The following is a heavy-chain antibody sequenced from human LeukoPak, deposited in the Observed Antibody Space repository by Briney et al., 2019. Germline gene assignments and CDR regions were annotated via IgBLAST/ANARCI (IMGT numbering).Heavy chain of an antibody. CDR1: GLTFSSYS. J-gene: IGHJ6*02. CDR2: IKSDGTSI. Sequence: GGSLRLSCAASGLTFSSYSMNWVRQAPGKGLVWVSRIKSDGTSINYADSVKGRFTISRDNAKNRLFLQMNSLRAEDTAVYFCARGHCSGGRCNSVGYYGMDVWGQGTTVTVSS. CDR3: ARGHCSGGRCNSVGYYGMDV. D-gene: IGHD2-15*01. V-gene: IGHV3-74*01.